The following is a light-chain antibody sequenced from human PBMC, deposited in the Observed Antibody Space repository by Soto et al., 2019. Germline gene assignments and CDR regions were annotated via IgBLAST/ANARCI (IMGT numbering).Light chain of an antibody. CDR2: LGS. CDR3: MQALQTPWT. CDR1: QSLLHSNGYNY. J-gene: IGKJ1*01. V-gene: IGKV2-28*01. Sequence: DIVMTQSPLSLPVTPGEPASISCRSSQSLLHSNGYNYLDWYLQKPGQSPQLLIYLGSNRASGVPDRFSGRGSGTDFTLKISRVEAEDVGVYYCMQALQTPWTFGQGPKVE.